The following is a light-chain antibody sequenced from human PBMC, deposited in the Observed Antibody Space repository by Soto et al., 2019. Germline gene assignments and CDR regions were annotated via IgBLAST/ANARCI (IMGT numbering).Light chain of an antibody. CDR1: SRDVSAYDY. CDR3: CSYADGSIYF. V-gene: IGLV2-14*03. Sequence: QSALTQPASVSGSPGQSITISCTGTSRDVSAYDYVSWYLQYPDKAPQLLIYYVDHRPSGVSSRFSGSKSGNTASLTISGLQAEDEGDYYCCSYADGSIYFFGTGTKVTVL. J-gene: IGLJ1*01. CDR2: YVD.